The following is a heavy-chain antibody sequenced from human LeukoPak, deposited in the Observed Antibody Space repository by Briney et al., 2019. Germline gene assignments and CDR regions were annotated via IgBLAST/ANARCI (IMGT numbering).Heavy chain of an antibody. CDR2: ISYDGSNK. Sequence: GGSLRLSCAASGFTFSSYGMHWVRQAPGKGLEWVAVISYDGSNKYYADSVKGRFTISRDNSKNTLYLQMNSLRAEDTAVYYCAKDLGDYGYFDYWGQGTLVTVSS. V-gene: IGHV3-30*18. J-gene: IGHJ4*02. CDR3: AKDLGDYGYFDY. CDR1: GFTFSSYG. D-gene: IGHD3-16*01.